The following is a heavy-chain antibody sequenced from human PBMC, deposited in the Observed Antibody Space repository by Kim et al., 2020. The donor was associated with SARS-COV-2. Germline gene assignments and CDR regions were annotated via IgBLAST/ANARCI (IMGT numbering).Heavy chain of an antibody. CDR3: AREVAARPGAYGMDV. CDR2: ISSSSSYI. D-gene: IGHD6-6*01. V-gene: IGHV3-21*01. Sequence: GGSLRLSCAASGFTFSSYSMNWVRQAPGKGLEWVSSISSSSSYIYYADSVKGRFTISRDNAKNSLYLQMNSLRAEDTAVYYCAREVAARPGAYGMDVWGQGTTVTVSS. CDR1: GFTFSSYS. J-gene: IGHJ6*02.